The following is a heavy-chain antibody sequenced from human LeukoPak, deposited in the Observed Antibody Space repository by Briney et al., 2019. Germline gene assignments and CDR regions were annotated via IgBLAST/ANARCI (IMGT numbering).Heavy chain of an antibody. J-gene: IGHJ4*02. V-gene: IGHV3-7*01. CDR1: RFIFSNYW. CDR2: MKQDGREK. CDR3: GGGGGSGRYGLPFNS. Sequence: GGSLRLSCAASRFIFSNYWMSWVRQVPGKGLEWVANMKQDGREKYLVDSVEGRFTISRDNAKNSVYLQMNSLTDEDTGVYYGGGGGGSGRYGLPFNSGGQGTLVPVSS. D-gene: IGHD6-25*01.